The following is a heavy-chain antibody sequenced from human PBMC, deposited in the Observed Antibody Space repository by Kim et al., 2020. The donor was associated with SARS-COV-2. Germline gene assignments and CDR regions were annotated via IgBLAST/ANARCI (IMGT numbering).Heavy chain of an antibody. CDR1: GFTFFGHA. Sequence: GGSLRLSCTTSGFTFFGHAMSWVRQAPGKGLEWVSSIDGSDGATYYVDSVKGRFSISRDDSRNTLYLQMSGLRAEDTATYYCLNGGWGWIWGYGSQGTV. D-gene: IGHD7-27*01. V-gene: IGHV3-23*01. CDR3: LNGGWGWIWGY. J-gene: IGHJ4*02. CDR2: IDGSDGAT.